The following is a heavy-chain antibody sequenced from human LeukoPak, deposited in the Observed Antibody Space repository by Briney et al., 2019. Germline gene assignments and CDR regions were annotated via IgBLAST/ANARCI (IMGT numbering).Heavy chain of an antibody. V-gene: IGHV3-33*08. CDR1: GFTFSDYY. D-gene: IGHD1-26*01. Sequence: GGSLRLSCAASGFTFSDYYMSWIRQAPGKGLEWVAVIWYDGSKRFYADSVKGRFTISRDTSKNTLYLQMNSLRAEDTAVYYCARGRDGRGYYAEFDYWGQGTLVTVSS. CDR2: IWYDGSKR. J-gene: IGHJ4*02. CDR3: ARGRDGRGYYAEFDY.